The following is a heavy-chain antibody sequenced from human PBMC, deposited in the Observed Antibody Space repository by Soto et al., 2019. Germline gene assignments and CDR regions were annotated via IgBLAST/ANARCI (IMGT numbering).Heavy chain of an antibody. CDR3: AKDRGWSSADLEY. CDR1: GFNFSSFG. Sequence: QVQLVESGGGVVQPGSSLRLSCAASGFNFSSFGMHWVRQAPGKGLEWVALMSYDGSSKYYQDSLKGRFTISRDKSKNTRYLQMSSLRVEDTAVYYCAKDRGWSSADLEYWGQGPWSPSPQ. V-gene: IGHV3-30*18. J-gene: IGHJ4*02. CDR2: MSYDGSSK. D-gene: IGHD6-19*01.